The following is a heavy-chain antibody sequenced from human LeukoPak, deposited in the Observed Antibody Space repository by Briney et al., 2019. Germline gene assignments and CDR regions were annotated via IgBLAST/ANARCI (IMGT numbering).Heavy chain of an antibody. CDR1: GFIFSSYG. CDR3: ARDSEARCGGDCYSSY. Sequence: GGSLRLSCAASGFIFSSYGMHWVRQAPGKGLEWVAVISYDGSNEYYADSVKGRFTISRDNSKNTLYLQMNSLRAEDTAVYYCARDSEARCGGDCYSSYWGQGTLVTVSS. J-gene: IGHJ4*02. CDR2: ISYDGSNE. V-gene: IGHV3-30*03. D-gene: IGHD2-21*02.